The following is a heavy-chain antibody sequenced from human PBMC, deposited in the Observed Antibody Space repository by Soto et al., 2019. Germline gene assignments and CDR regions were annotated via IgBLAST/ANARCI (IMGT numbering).Heavy chain of an antibody. V-gene: IGHV1-18*01. D-gene: IGHD3-22*01. CDR3: ARDYYYDSSGYYRWNWFDP. J-gene: IGHJ5*02. CDR2: ISAYNGNT. CDR1: GYTFTSYG. Sequence: ASVKVSCKASGYTFTSYGISWVRQAPGQGLEWMGWISAYNGNTNYAQKLQGRVTMTTDTSTSTAYMELRSLRSDDTAVYYCARDYYYDSSGYYRWNWFDPWGEGTLVTAPQ.